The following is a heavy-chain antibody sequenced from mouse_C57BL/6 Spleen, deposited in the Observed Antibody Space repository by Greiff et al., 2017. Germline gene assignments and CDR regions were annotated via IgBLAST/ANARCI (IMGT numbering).Heavy chain of an antibody. CDR2: MDPNSGGT. Sequence: VQLPQPGAELVKPGASVKLSCKASGYTFTSYWMHWVKQRPGRGLEWIGRMDPNSGGTKYNEKFKSKATLTVDKPASTAYMQHSSLTSEDSAVYYCAASTVVDWYFDVWGTGTTGTVSS. J-gene: IGHJ1*03. V-gene: IGHV1-72*01. CDR3: AASTVVDWYFDV. CDR1: GYTFTSYW. D-gene: IGHD1-1*01.